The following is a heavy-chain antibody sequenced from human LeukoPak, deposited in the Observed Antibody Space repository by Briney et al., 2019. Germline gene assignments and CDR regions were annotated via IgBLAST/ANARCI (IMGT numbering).Heavy chain of an antibody. CDR1: GGSFSGYY. CDR3: ASETGYLDY. CDR2: INHSGST. V-gene: IGHV4-34*01. Sequence: PSETLSLTCAVYGGSFSGYYWSWIRQPPGKGLEWIGEINHSGSTNYNPSLKSRVTISVDTSKNQFSLKLSSVTAADTAVYYCASETGYLDYWGQGTLVTVSS. J-gene: IGHJ4*02. D-gene: IGHD3-9*01.